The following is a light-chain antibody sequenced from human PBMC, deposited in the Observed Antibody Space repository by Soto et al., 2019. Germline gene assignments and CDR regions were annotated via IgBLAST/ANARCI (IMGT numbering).Light chain of an antibody. J-gene: IGKJ5*01. CDR1: QSVNTR. CDR3: XQYNNWFPFT. CDR2: GAS. V-gene: IGKV3-15*01. Sequence: EIVLTQSPATLSVSPGERATLSCRASQSVNTRLGWYQQKPGQAPRLLIYGASTRATGIPARFSGSGSGTXXXXXXSXXXSEXSAXYYCXQYNNWFPFTFGQGTRLEIK.